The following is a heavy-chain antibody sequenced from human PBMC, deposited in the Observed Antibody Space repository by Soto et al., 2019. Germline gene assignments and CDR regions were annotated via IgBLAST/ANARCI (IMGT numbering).Heavy chain of an antibody. D-gene: IGHD3-3*01. J-gene: IGHJ6*02. CDR2: IYYSGSA. CDR1: GGSISSGEYY. V-gene: IGHV4-30-4*01. Sequence: PSETLSLTCTVSGGSISSGEYYWSWIRQPPGKGLEWIGYIYYSGSAYYNPSLKSRVTISVDTSKNQFSLKLSSVTAADTAVYYCDRDRSCYLKSYYYGLDVWGQGTTVTVSS. CDR3: DRDRSCYLKSYYYGLDV.